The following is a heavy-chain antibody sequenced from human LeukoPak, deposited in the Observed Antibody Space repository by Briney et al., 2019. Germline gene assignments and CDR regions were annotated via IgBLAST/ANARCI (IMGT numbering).Heavy chain of an antibody. D-gene: IGHD3-22*01. Sequence: PGGSLRLSCAASGFTFSSYSMNWVRQAPGKGLEWVSYISSSSSTIYYADSVKGRFTISRDNAKNSLYLQMNSLRAEDTAVYYCTRGADSSGYPDAFDIWGQGTMVTVSS. CDR3: TRGADSSGYPDAFDI. V-gene: IGHV3-48*01. CDR1: GFTFSSYS. J-gene: IGHJ3*02. CDR2: ISSSSSTI.